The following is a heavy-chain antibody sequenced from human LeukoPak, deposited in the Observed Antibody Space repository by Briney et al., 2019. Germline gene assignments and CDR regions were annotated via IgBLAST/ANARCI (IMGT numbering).Heavy chain of an antibody. J-gene: IGHJ4*02. V-gene: IGHV3-23*01. CDR2: ITGSGGST. CDR1: GFTFSSYA. Sequence: PGGSLRLSCAASGFTFSSYAMSWVRQAPGKGLEWVSTITGSGGSTFYADSVKGRFTISRDNSKNTLYPQMNSLRAEDTAVYYCAKWDRIAVAGSGDYWGQGTLVTVSS. D-gene: IGHD6-19*01. CDR3: AKWDRIAVAGSGDY.